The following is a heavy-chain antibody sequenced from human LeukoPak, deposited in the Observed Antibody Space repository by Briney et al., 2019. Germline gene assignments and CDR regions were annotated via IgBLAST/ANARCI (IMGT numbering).Heavy chain of an antibody. D-gene: IGHD3-10*01. CDR3: ARTYYYGSSQYYYYMDV. CDR2: MNPNSGNT. CDR1: GYTFTSYD. J-gene: IGHJ6*03. V-gene: IGHV1-8*01. Sequence: ASVKVSCKASGYTFTSYDINWVGQATGQGLEGMGWMNPNSGNTGYAQKFQGRVTMTRNTSRSTAYMELSSLRSEDTAVYYCARTYYYGSSQYYYYMDVWGKGTTVTISS.